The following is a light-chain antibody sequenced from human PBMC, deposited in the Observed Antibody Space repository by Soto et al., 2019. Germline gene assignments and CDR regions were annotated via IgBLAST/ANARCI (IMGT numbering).Light chain of an antibody. Sequence: EIVLTQSPGTLSLSPGERATLACRASQSVSSNYLAWYQQKSGQAPRLLIYDASSRATGIPDRFSGSGSGTDFTLTISRLEPEDFAVYYCQQYGSSPPITFGQGTRLEIK. CDR2: DAS. V-gene: IGKV3-20*01. CDR1: QSVSSNY. J-gene: IGKJ5*01. CDR3: QQYGSSPPIT.